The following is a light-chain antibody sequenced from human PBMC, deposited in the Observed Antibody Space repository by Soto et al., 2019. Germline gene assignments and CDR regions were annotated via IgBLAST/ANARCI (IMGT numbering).Light chain of an antibody. V-gene: IGLV1-47*02. CDR1: SSNIGSNY. CDR2: CNN. CDR3: ASWDDSLRGYV. J-gene: IGLJ1*01. Sequence: QSVLTQPPSASGAPGQGVTISCSGSSSNIGSNYVYWYQQLPGTAPNHLIYCNNTRPSGVPDRLSGSKSGTSASLAISGLRTDDEADDYCASWDDSLRGYVFGTGTQLTVL.